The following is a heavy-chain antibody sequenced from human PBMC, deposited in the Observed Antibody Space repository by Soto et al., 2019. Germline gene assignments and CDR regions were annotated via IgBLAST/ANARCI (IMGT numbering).Heavy chain of an antibody. CDR3: ARGSTDSYPGSRIFDF. V-gene: IGHV3-23*01. CDR1: GLTFGSRA. CDR2: ITDTGGDA. Sequence: EVQLLESGGDLKQPGGSLRLSCVASGLTFGSRAMTWVRQAPGGGLHWVSTITDTGGDAKNADSVRGRFVISRDNSKKTLYMQMTSLTAEDSAMYYCARGSTDSYPGSRIFDFWGRGTLVTVSS. D-gene: IGHD3-10*01. J-gene: IGHJ4*02.